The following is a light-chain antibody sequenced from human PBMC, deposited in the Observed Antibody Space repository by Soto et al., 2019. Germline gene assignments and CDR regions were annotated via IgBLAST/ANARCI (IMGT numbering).Light chain of an antibody. Sequence: EMVMTQSPATLSMSPGERAILSCRASRSVGTTLAWYQQKPGQAPRLLIYGASTRATGIPARFSGSGSGTDFTLTISSLQSEDFAVYYCQQYNNWPDMYTFGQGTKLEIK. CDR2: GAS. CDR3: QQYNNWPDMYT. CDR1: RSVGTT. V-gene: IGKV3-15*01. J-gene: IGKJ2*01.